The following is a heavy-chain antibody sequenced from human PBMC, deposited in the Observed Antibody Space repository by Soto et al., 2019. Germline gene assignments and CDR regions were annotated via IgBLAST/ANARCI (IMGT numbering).Heavy chain of an antibody. CDR2: IYHSGST. D-gene: IGHD6-19*01. Sequence: PSETLSLTCAVSGRSISSGGYSWSWIRQPPGKGLNYIGYIYHSGSTYYNPSLKSRVTISVDRSKNQFSLKLSSVTAADTAVYYCARVRSGWGIDYWGQGTLVTVS. J-gene: IGHJ4*02. CDR1: GRSISSGGYS. V-gene: IGHV4-30-2*01. CDR3: ARVRSGWGIDY.